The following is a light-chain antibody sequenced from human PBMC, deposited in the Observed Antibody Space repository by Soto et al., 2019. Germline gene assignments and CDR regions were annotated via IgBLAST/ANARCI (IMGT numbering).Light chain of an antibody. J-gene: IGLJ3*02. V-gene: IGLV2-14*03. CDR2: DVN. CDR3: SSYSSGSTLVV. Sequence: QSALTQPASVSGSPGQSITISCTGTSSDIGGYKYVSWYQHHPGKVPQLIIYDVNNRPSGVSNRFSGSKSGNTASLTISGLQAEDEAVYYCSSYSSGSTLVVFGGGTKVTVL. CDR1: SSDIGGYKY.